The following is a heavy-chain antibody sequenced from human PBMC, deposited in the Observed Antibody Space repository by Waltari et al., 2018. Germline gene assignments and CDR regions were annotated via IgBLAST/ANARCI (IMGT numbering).Heavy chain of an antibody. D-gene: IGHD3-10*01. V-gene: IGHV5-51*03. Sequence: QLVQSGAEVIKAGESLKISCKGSGYNFNTYWVAWVRQMPGKGLEWMGIIYPSDADTRDSPSIQGQVTISADKSINTVYLQWSSLEASDTATYYCARGSRDDWFDPWGQGTLVTVSS. CDR2: IYPSDADT. CDR3: ARGSRDDWFDP. CDR1: GYNFNTYW. J-gene: IGHJ5*02.